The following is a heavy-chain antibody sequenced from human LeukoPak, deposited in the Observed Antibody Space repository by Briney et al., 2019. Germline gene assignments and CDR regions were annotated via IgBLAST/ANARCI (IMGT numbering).Heavy chain of an antibody. Sequence: SETLSLTCSVSDDSIPMYYWTWIRQPPGKGLEWIGYVDHTGSTNFSPSLNGRVSISRDTTNNLFSLRLRSVTAADTAVYFCARGRVSSSTWYSTYYYYFYMDVWGKGTTVTVSS. CDR3: ARGRVSSSTWYSTYYYYFYMDV. CDR1: DDSIPMYY. D-gene: IGHD1-1*01. V-gene: IGHV4-59*01. CDR2: VDHTGST. J-gene: IGHJ6*03.